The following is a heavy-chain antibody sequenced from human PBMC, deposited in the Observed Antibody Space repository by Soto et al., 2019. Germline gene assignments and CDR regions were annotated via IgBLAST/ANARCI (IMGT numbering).Heavy chain of an antibody. CDR2: INDSGST. J-gene: IGHJ4*02. CDR3: GRGVPGY. Sequence: QVQLQQWGAGLLKPSETLSLTCAVYGGSFSGYDWAWIRQSPGKGLEWIGEINDSGSTRYNPSLKSRFTKQVDTAKNQSARRVTSVPAADPVVYYCGRGVPGYWGQETLVPVS. V-gene: IGHV4-34*01. CDR1: GGSFSGYD. D-gene: IGHD7-27*01.